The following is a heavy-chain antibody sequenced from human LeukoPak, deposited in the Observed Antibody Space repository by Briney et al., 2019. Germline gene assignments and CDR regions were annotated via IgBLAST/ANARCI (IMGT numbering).Heavy chain of an antibody. CDR1: GGSISSDTYY. CDR2: IYYTGNI. V-gene: IGHV4-31*03. Sequence: SETLSLTCSVSGGSISSDTYYWSWIRQHPGRGLEWIGYIYYTGNIHYNPSLKSRITMSVDTSNNQFSLNLTSVTAADTAVYYCARATRRIQQSFDNWGQGTLVTVSS. CDR3: ARATRRIQQSFDN. J-gene: IGHJ4*02. D-gene: IGHD5-18*01.